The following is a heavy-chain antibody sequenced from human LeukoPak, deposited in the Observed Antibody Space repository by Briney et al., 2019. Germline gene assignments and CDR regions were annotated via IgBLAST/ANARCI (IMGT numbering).Heavy chain of an antibody. CDR1: GGTFSSYA. J-gene: IGHJ4*02. CDR2: IIPIFGTA. V-gene: IGHV1-69*01. CDR3: ARGHNSGYDTRAASFDY. D-gene: IGHD5-12*01. Sequence: GSSVKVSCTASGGTFSSYAISWVRQAPGQGLEWMGGIIPIFGTANYAQKFQGRVTITADESTSTAYMELSSLRSEDTAVYYCARGHNSGYDTRAASFDYWGQGTLVTVSS.